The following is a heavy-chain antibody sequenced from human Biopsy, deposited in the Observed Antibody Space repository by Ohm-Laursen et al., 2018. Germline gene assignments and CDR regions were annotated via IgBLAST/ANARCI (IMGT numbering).Heavy chain of an antibody. J-gene: IGHJ4*02. CDR2: ISYTGYT. Sequence: TLSFTSAVYGGSFTDHDWSWIRQPPGKGLEWIGHISYTGYTSYNASLKSRVTISVDTSRNHFSLRLSSLTAADTAVYYCARGSNDFGGLYFPRWGQGTLLTVSS. CDR3: ARGSNDFGGLYFPR. D-gene: IGHD4-23*01. V-gene: IGHV4-59*11. CDR1: GGSFTDHD.